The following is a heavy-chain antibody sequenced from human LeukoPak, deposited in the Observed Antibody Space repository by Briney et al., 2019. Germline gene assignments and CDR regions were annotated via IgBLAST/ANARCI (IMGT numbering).Heavy chain of an antibody. CDR1: VYTFTNYY. V-gene: IGHV1-46*01. J-gene: IGHJ4*02. CDR2: INLSDGKT. D-gene: IGHD5-18*01. CDR3: AREIGTRQLHLWGSAFDY. Sequence: ASVKVSFKASVYTFTNYYMHWVRQAPGQGLEWMGIINLSDGKTSYAQKFQGRVTMTRDTSTSTVYMELSSLRSEDTAVYYCAREIGTRQLHLWGSAFDYWGQGTLVTVSS.